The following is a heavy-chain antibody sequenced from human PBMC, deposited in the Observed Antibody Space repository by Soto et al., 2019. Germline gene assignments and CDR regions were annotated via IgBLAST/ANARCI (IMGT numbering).Heavy chain of an antibody. CDR2: IYHSGST. CDR1: GGSISSGGYS. Sequence: PSETLSLTCAVSGGSISSGGYSWSWIRQPPGKGLEWIGYIYHSGSTYYNPSLKSRVTISVDRSKSQFSLKLSSVTAADTAVYYCARMTTVTTVFDYWGQGTLVTVSS. V-gene: IGHV4-30-2*01. CDR3: ARMTTVTTVFDY. J-gene: IGHJ4*02. D-gene: IGHD4-17*01.